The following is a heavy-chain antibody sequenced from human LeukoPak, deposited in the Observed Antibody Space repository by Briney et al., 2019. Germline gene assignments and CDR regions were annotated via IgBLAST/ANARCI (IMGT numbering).Heavy chain of an antibody. CDR3: AREGKGGPAGGAFDI. CDR1: GFTFSSYD. J-gene: IGHJ3*02. Sequence: GGSLRLSCAASGFTFSSYDMHWVRQATGKGLEWVSAIGTAGDTYYPGSVKGRFTISRENAKNSLYLQMNSLRAGDTAVYYCAREGKGGPAGGAFDIWGQGTMVTVSS. CDR2: IGTAGDT. D-gene: IGHD2-2*01. V-gene: IGHV3-13*01.